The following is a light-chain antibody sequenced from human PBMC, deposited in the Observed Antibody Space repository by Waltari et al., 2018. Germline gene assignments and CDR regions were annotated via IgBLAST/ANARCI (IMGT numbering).Light chain of an antibody. CDR1: QSIRKY. Sequence: DIQMTQSPSSLSASIGDRVTLTCRASQSIRKYVNWYQQKPGKAPHLLIYTASNLQRGVPSRFSCSGSGTDFTLTISSLQPEDFATYFCQQSYSIPYTFGQGTKLEI. CDR3: QQSYSIPYT. V-gene: IGKV1-39*01. CDR2: TAS. J-gene: IGKJ2*01.